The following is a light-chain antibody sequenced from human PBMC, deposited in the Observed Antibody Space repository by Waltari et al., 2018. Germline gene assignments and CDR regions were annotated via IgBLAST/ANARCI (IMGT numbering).Light chain of an antibody. CDR2: HTN. CDR3: VIYMGNGISV. Sequence: QTVVTQEPSVSVSPGGTATLTCGLSSGSVSTNSYPSWYQQTPGQALRTLIHHTNTRSSGVPDRFSGSILGNKAALTITGAQADDECDYYCVIYMGNGISVFGGGTKLTVL. J-gene: IGLJ2*01. V-gene: IGLV8-61*01. CDR1: SGSVSTNSY.